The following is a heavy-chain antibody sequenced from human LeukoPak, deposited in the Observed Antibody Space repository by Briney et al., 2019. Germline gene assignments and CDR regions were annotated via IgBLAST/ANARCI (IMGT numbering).Heavy chain of an antibody. CDR2: INHSGST. CDR3: ARDHYYDSSGYFDY. J-gene: IGHJ4*02. CDR1: GGSLSGYY. Sequence: SETLSLTCAVYGGSLSGYYWSWIRQPPGKGLEWIGEINHSGSTNYNPSLKSRVTISVDTSKNQFSLKLSSVTAADTAVYYCARDHYYDSSGYFDYWGQGTLVTVSS. D-gene: IGHD3-22*01. V-gene: IGHV4-34*01.